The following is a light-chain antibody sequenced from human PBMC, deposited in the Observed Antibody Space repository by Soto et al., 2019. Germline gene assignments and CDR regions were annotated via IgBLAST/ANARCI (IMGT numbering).Light chain of an antibody. J-gene: IGKJ4*01. CDR1: EDISSY. CDR2: GAS. CDR3: QQVKRSPLT. Sequence: DIQLTQSPSFLSASVGDRVSITCRASEDISSYLAWYQRKPGKAPKVLIYGASTLQSGVPSSFSGSGSGTEFTLTISSLQPEDFVSYYCQQVKRSPLTFGGGTKVEIK. V-gene: IGKV1-9*01.